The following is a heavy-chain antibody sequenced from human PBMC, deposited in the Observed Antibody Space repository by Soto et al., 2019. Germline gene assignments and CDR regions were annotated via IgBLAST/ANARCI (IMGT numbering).Heavy chain of an antibody. V-gene: IGHV1-3*01. CDR3: ARARNWSYYYYGMDV. Sequence: ASVKVSCKASGYTFTSYAMHWVRQAPGQRLERMGWINAGNGNTKYSQKFQGRVTITRDTSASTAYLELSRLRSEDTAVYYCARARNWSYYYYGMDVCGQGTTVTVSS. J-gene: IGHJ6*02. CDR2: INAGNGNT. D-gene: IGHD1-1*01. CDR1: GYTFTSYA.